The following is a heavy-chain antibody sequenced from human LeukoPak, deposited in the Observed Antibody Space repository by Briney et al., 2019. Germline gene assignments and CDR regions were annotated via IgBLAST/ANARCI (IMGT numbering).Heavy chain of an antibody. CDR3: ARVFGPPSWYDFWSGYKPTDAFDI. V-gene: IGHV1-8*01. D-gene: IGHD3-3*01. CDR1: GYTFTSYD. CDR2: MNPNSGNT. Sequence: GASVKVSCKASGYTFTSYDINWVRQATGQGLEWMGSMNPNSGNTGYAQKFQGRVTMTRNTSISTAYMELSSLRSEDTAVYYCARVFGPPSWYDFWSGYKPTDAFDIWGQGTMVTVSS. J-gene: IGHJ3*02.